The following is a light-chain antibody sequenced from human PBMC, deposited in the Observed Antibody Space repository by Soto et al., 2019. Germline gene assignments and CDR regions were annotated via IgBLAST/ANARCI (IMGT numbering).Light chain of an antibody. V-gene: IGLV2-14*03. J-gene: IGLJ1*01. CDR3: CSYASSTIYV. CDR2: DVT. CDR1: SSDVGGYNF. Sequence: QSVLTQPASLSGSPGQSITISCTGTSSDVGGYNFVSWYQQPPGNAPKLLIYDVTIRPSGVSDRFSGSKSGTTASLTISGLQAEDEADYYCCSYASSTIYVFGTGTKLTVL.